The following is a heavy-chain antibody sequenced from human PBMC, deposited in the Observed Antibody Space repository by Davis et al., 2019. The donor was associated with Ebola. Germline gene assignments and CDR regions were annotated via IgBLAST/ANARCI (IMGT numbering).Heavy chain of an antibody. CDR3: ARRFDWLRGYFDN. V-gene: IGHV4-39*01. J-gene: IGHJ4*02. CDR1: GGSISDRDFY. D-gene: IGHD3-9*01. Sequence: MPSETLSLTCSVSGGSISDRDFYWVWIRQSPGKGMEWIGNMHFTGSYNYSPSLRSRVTISLDRSQNQLSLKLRSVTAADTAVYYCARRFDWLRGYFDNWGQGSLVTVSS. CDR2: MHFTGSY.